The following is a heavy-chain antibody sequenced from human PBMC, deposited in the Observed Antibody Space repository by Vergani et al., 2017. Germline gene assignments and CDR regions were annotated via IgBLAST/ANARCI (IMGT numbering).Heavy chain of an antibody. D-gene: IGHD3-3*01. CDR2: IYYSGST. J-gene: IGHJ4*02. V-gene: IGHV4-39*01. CDR1: GGSISSSSYY. CDR3: AKTYYELWSGDYYFDY. Sequence: QLQLQESGPGLVKPSETLSLTCTVSGGSISSSSYYWGWIRQPPGKGLEWIGSIYYSGSTYYNPSLKSRVTISVDTSKNQFSLKLSSVTAADTAVYYCAKTYYELWSGDYYFDYWGQGTLVTVSS.